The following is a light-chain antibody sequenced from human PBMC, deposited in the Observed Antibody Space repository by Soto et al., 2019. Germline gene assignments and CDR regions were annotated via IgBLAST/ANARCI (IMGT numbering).Light chain of an antibody. CDR2: GAS. CDR1: QSFGSNY. Sequence: EIVLTQSPGTLSLSPGERATLSCRASQSFGSNYLAWYQQKPGQAPRLLIYGASSMATGIPDRFTGSGSGTDFTITITRLEPEAFAVYYCQRYGSSQFTFGSATK. J-gene: IGKJ3*01. CDR3: QRYGSSQFT. V-gene: IGKV3-20*01.